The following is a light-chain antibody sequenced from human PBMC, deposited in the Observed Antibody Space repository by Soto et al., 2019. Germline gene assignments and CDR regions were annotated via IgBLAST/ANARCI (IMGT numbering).Light chain of an antibody. CDR1: QRISYF. CDR2: KAS. J-gene: IGKJ3*01. V-gene: IGKV1-5*03. CDR3: QQYNSDLGIT. Sequence: DIQMTQSPSTLSASVGDRVTITCRTSQRISYFLAWYQQKPGTAPKLLIYKASNLESGVPSRFSGSGSGTEFTLTISILQPDDSATYYCQQYNSDLGITFGSGTKVDIK.